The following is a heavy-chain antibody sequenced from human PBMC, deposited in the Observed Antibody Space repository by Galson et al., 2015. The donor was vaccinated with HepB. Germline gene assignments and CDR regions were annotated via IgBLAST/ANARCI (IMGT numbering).Heavy chain of an antibody. CDR3: ARLVVGIAVAGHDAFDI. J-gene: IGHJ3*02. Sequence: TLSLTCTVSGGSISSYYWSWIRQPAGKGLEWIGRIYTSGSTNYNPSLKSRVTMSVDTSKNQFSLKLSSVTAADTAVYYCARLVVGIAVAGHDAFDIWGQGTMVTVSS. D-gene: IGHD6-19*01. CDR2: IYTSGST. CDR1: GGSISSYY. V-gene: IGHV4-4*07.